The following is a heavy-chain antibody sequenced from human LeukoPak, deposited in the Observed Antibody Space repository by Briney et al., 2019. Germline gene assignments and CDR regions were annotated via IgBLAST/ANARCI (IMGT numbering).Heavy chain of an antibody. V-gene: IGHV3-66*01. CDR1: GFTVRSNY. Sequence: GGSLRLSCAVSGFTVRSNYMSCVRQAPGRGLECGSVIYSGGSTYTADPAKGRSTISRDNPTNTLYLQMNSLRAEDTAVYYCARDHRVGYYYYGMDVWGQGTTVTVSS. D-gene: IGHD2-2*01. CDR3: ARDHRVGYYYYGMDV. CDR2: IYSGGST. J-gene: IGHJ6*02.